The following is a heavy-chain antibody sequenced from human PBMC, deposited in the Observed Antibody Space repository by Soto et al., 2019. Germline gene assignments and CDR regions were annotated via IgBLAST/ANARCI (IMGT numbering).Heavy chain of an antibody. CDR1: GFTFNTFG. CDR3: AKDKVAFGGVLVFAFDS. V-gene: IGHV3-30*18. CDR2: ITYDGKNK. D-gene: IGHD3-16*02. Sequence: QVQLVESGGGVVQPGTSLRLSCAASGFTFNTFGIHWVRQAPGKGLEWVAVITYDGKNKYYADSVKGRFTISRDNSRDTLSLQLNSLTAEDTAMYYCAKDKVAFGGVLVFAFDSWGQGSLVTVSS. J-gene: IGHJ4*02.